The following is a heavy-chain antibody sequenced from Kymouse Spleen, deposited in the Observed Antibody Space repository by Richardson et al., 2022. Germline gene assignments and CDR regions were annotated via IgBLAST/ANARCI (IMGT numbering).Heavy chain of an antibody. V-gene: IGHV1-3*01. CDR2: INAGNGNT. CDR3: ARVRVRFLEWPSFDY. J-gene: IGHJ4*02. CDR1: GYTFTSYA. D-gene: IGHD3-3*01. Sequence: QVQLVQSGAEVKKPGASVKVSCKASGYTFTSYAMHWVRQAPGQRLEWMGWINAGNGNTKYSQKFQGRVTITRDTSASTAYMELSSLRSEDTAVYYCARVRVRFLEWPSFDYWGQGTLVTVSS.